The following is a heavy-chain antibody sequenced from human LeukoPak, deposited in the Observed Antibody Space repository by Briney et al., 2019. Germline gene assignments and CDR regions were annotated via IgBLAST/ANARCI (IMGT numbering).Heavy chain of an antibody. J-gene: IGHJ3*02. V-gene: IGHV3-7*01. Sequence: GGSLRLSCAASRFTFSSDWMSWVRQAPGKGLEWVANIKQDGSEKYYVDSVKGRFTISRDNAKNSLYLQMNSLRAEDTAVYYCARERDYYDSSGDAFDIWGQGTMVTVSS. CDR1: RFTFSSDW. D-gene: IGHD3-22*01. CDR2: IKQDGSEK. CDR3: ARERDYYDSSGDAFDI.